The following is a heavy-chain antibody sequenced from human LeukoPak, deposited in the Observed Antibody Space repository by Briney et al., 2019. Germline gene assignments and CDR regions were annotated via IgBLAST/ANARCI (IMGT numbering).Heavy chain of an antibody. CDR3: ARNQEIDYYDSSGFYWGVEY. CDR2: ISGGGGTI. CDR1: GLTFSAYS. J-gene: IGHJ4*02. V-gene: IGHV3-48*01. Sequence: PGGSLRLSCAASGLTFSAYSMNWVRQAPGKGLEWVSFISGGGGTIYYADSVKGRFTISRDNAKNSLHLQMDSLRVEDTAVYYCARNQEIDYYDSSGFYWGVEYWGQGTLVTVSS. D-gene: IGHD3-22*01.